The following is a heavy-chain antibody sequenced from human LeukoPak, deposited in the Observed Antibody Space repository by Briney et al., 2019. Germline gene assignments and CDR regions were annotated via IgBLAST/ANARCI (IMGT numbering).Heavy chain of an antibody. V-gene: IGHV1-2*02. J-gene: IGHJ4*02. CDR1: GYSFTGYY. CDR3: ATEGGPGLDF. D-gene: IGHD1-14*01. Sequence: ASVKVSCKASGYSFTGYYMHWVRQAPGQGLEWMGWINRNSGGTNYAQKFQGRVTMTRDTSISTVYMELSSLRSDDAAVYFCATEGGPGLDFWGQGTLVTVSS. CDR2: INRNSGGT.